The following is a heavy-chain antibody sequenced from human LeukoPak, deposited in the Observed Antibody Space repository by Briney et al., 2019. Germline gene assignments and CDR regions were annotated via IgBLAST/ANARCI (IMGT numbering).Heavy chain of an antibody. Sequence: SETLSLTCAVYGESFSGYYWSWIRQPPGKGLEWIGEINHSGSTNHNPSLRSRVTISVDTSKNQFSLKLRSVTAADTAVYYCARRVHTVATDYWGQGTLATVSS. D-gene: IGHD4-17*01. J-gene: IGHJ4*02. CDR2: INHSGST. CDR3: ARRVHTVATDY. CDR1: GESFSGYY. V-gene: IGHV4-34*01.